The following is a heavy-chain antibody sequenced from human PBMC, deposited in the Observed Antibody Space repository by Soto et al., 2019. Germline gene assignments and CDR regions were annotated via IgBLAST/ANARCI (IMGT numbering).Heavy chain of an antibody. Sequence: QVQLVESGGGVVQPGRSLRLSCAASGFTISNYIMHWVRQAPGKGLEWVAMILHDGNSKYYADSVKGRFTISRDNSKNPLYLQMNSLRTEDTAMYYCARDDEDGSYCDLGYWGQGTLVTVSS. D-gene: IGHD1-26*01. V-gene: IGHV3-30-3*01. CDR1: GFTISNYI. J-gene: IGHJ4*02. CDR2: ILHDGNSK. CDR3: ARDDEDGSYCDLGY.